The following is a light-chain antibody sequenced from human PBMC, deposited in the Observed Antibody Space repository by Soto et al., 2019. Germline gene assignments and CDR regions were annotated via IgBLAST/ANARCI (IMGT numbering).Light chain of an antibody. CDR3: QQYGSSIT. J-gene: IGKJ5*01. CDR1: QTVRNNY. V-gene: IGKV3-20*01. Sequence: EFVLTQSPGTLSLSPGERATLSCRASQTVRNNYLAWYQQKPGQAPRLLIYDASSRPTDIPARFSGSGSGTDYTLTISRLEPEDFAVFYCQQYGSSITFGQGTRLEIK. CDR2: DAS.